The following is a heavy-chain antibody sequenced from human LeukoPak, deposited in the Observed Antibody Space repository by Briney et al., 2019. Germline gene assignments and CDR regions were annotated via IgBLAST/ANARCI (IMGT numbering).Heavy chain of an antibody. J-gene: IGHJ4*02. CDR3: ARSIYYGSGSYPFDY. V-gene: IGHV3-53*04. D-gene: IGHD3-10*01. Sequence: GGSLRLPSAASGFTVSSNYMSWGPEGPGEGLERGSVIYSGGSTSYAGSVKRRFTISRHNSKNTLYLQMNSLRAEDTAVYYCARSIYYGSGSYPFDYWGQGTLVTVSS. CDR1: GFTVSSNY. CDR2: IYSGGST.